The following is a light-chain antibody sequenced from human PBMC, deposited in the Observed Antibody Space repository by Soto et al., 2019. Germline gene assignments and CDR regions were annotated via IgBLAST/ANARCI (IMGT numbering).Light chain of an antibody. J-gene: IGKJ4*01. Sequence: ERVMTQSPATLSVSPGERATLSCRASQSVNSNLAWYQQKPGQAPRLLIYGASTRATGIPGRFSGSGSGTEFPLTISSLQSEDSAVYYCQQYDNWPPLTFGGGTRVEIK. CDR1: QSVNSN. V-gene: IGKV3-15*01. CDR3: QQYDNWPPLT. CDR2: GAS.